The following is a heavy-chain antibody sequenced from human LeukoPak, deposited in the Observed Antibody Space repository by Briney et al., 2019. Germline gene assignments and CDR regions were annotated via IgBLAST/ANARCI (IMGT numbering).Heavy chain of an antibody. Sequence: ASVKVSFKASGYTFTSYGISWVRQAPGQGLEWMGWISAYNGNTSYAQKLQGRVTMTTDTSTSTAYMELRSLRSDDTAVYYCAREVDTAMVSWFDPWGQGTLVTVSS. D-gene: IGHD5-18*01. V-gene: IGHV1-18*01. CDR2: ISAYNGNT. CDR1: GYTFTSYG. CDR3: AREVDTAMVSWFDP. J-gene: IGHJ5*02.